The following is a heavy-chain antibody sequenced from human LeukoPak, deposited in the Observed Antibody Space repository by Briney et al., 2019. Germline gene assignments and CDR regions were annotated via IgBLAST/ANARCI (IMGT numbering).Heavy chain of an antibody. CDR1: GFTFSSYG. Sequence: GGSLRLSCAASGFTFSSYGLHWVRQAPGKGLEWVAVISYDGSNKYYADSVKGRFTISRDNSKNTLYLQMNSLRAEDTAVYYCARDPPGGYQFDYWGQGTLVTVSS. J-gene: IGHJ4*02. D-gene: IGHD3-16*02. V-gene: IGHV3-30*19. CDR3: ARDPPGGYQFDY. CDR2: ISYDGSNK.